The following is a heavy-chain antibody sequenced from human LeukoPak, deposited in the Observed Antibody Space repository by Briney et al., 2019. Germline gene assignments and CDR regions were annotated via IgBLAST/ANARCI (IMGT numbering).Heavy chain of an antibody. J-gene: IGHJ4*02. CDR3: AKDSSGYYPPVRFDY. D-gene: IGHD3-22*01. V-gene: IGHV3-23*01. CDR2: ISGSGGST. CDR1: GFTFSSYA. Sequence: GGSLRLSCAASGFTFSSYAMSWVRQAPGKGLEWVSAISGSGGSTYCADSVKGRFTISRDNSKNTLYLQMNSLRAEDTAIYYCAKDSSGYYPPVRFDYWGQGTLVTVSS.